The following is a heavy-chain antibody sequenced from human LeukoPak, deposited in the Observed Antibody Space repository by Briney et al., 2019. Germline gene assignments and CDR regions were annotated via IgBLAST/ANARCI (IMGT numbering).Heavy chain of an antibody. Sequence: GGSLRLSCAASGFTFSSYSMNWVRQAPGKGLEWVSSISSSNSYIYYADSVKGQFTISRDNAKNSLYLQMNSLRAEDTAVYYCAGDQAYVVTTWESRMDVWGQGTTVTVSS. J-gene: IGHJ6*02. CDR3: AGDQAYVVTTWESRMDV. CDR1: GFTFSSYS. D-gene: IGHD2-21*02. V-gene: IGHV3-21*01. CDR2: ISSSNSYI.